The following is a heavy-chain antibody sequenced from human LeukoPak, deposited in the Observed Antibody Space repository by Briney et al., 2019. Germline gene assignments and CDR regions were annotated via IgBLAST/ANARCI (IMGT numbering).Heavy chain of an antibody. Sequence: GGSLRLSCTAAGFSVTSNYINWVRQAPGKGLEWVSLVYSGGDTYYADSVKGRFTISRGNSKNMVYLQMNRLRAEDTALYYCARDPPAVLLDTYGWGQGTLVTVSS. CDR3: ARDPPAVLLDTYG. J-gene: IGHJ4*02. V-gene: IGHV3-66*01. D-gene: IGHD2/OR15-2a*01. CDR1: GFSVTSNY. CDR2: VYSGGDT.